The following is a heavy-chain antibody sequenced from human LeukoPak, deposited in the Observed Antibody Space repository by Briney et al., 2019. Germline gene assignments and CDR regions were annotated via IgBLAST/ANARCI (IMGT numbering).Heavy chain of an antibody. CDR3: ASRFGERRTYYYYYMDV. CDR1: GGTFSSYA. J-gene: IGHJ6*03. V-gene: IGHV1-69*13. CDR2: IIPIFGTA. Sequence: ASVKVSCKASGGTFSSYAISWVRQAPGQGLEWMGGIIPIFGTANYAQKFQGRVTITADESTSTAYMELSSLRSEDTAVYYCASRFGERRTYYYYYMDVWGKGTTVTISS. D-gene: IGHD3-10*01.